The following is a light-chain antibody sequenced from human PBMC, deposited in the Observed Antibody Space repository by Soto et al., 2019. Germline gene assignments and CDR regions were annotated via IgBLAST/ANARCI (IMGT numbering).Light chain of an antibody. J-gene: IGKJ1*01. CDR1: QSVTGNY. CDR2: GAS. Sequence: FVLTQSPGTLSLSPGEGGTLSCGSSQSVTGNYLAWYQQKPGQAPRLLIFGASTRATGIPDRFSGSGSGTDFTLTISRLEPEDFAVYYCQHYYTSYTTFGQGTKVDIK. CDR3: QHYYTSYTT. V-gene: IGKV3-20*01.